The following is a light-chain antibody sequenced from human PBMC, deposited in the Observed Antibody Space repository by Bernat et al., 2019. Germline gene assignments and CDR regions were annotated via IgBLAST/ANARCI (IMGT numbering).Light chain of an antibody. J-gene: IGKJ5*01. CDR2: DTS. CDR1: HSVSSY. V-gene: IGKV3-11*01. CDR3: QQRSDWPAT. Sequence: EIVLTQSPATLSLSPGERATLSCRASHSVSSYLAWYQHKPGQAPRLLIYDTSNRATDIPTRFSGSGSGSDFTLTISGLEPEDFALYYCQQRSDWPATFRKDTRLEI.